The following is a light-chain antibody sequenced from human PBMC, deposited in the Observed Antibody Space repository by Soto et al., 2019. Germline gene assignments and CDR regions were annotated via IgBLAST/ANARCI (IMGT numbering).Light chain of an antibody. CDR1: QSVSSSY. CDR2: GAS. J-gene: IGKJ1*01. V-gene: IGKV3-20*01. Sequence: IVLTQSPGTLSLSPGERATLSFRSSQSVSSSYLAWYQQKPGQAPRLLIYGASSRATGIPDRFSGSGSGTDFTLTISRLEPEDFAVYYCQQYGSSPPWTFGQGTK. CDR3: QQYGSSPPWT.